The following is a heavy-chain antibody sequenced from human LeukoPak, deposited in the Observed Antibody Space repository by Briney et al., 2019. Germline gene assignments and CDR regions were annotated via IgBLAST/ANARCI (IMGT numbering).Heavy chain of an antibody. CDR3: ARDLYGGYIDY. J-gene: IGHJ4*02. CDR1: GGSISSYC. Sequence: SETLSLTCTVSGGSISSYCWSWIRQPPGKGLEWIGYICYSGGTNYNPSLKSRVTISVDTSKNQFSLKLSSVTAADTALYYCARDLYGGYIDYWGQGTLVTVSS. CDR2: ICYSGGT. D-gene: IGHD4/OR15-4a*01. V-gene: IGHV4-59*01.